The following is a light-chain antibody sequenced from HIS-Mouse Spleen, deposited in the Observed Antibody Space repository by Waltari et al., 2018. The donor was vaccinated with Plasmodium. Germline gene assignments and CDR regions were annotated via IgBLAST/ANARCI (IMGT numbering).Light chain of an antibody. CDR3: QQYGSSGT. CDR2: GAS. Sequence: EIVLTQSPGTLSLSQGERATLSCRASQSVSSSYVAWYRQKPGQAPSLLIYGASSRATGIPDRFSGSGSGTDFTLTISRLEPEDFAVYYCQQYGSSGTFGQGTKVEIK. CDR1: QSVSSSY. V-gene: IGKV3-20*01. J-gene: IGKJ1*01.